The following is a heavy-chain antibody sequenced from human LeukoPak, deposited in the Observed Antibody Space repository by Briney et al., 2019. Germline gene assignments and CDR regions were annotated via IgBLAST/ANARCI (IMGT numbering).Heavy chain of an antibody. CDR1: GFTFSSYT. V-gene: IGHV3-30*04. D-gene: IGHD3-10*01. J-gene: IGHJ4*02. Sequence: GRSLRLSCAASGFTFSSYTMHWVRQAPGKVLEWVAVISYDAKVKFYADSVKGRFTISRDNSDNTLYLQMDSLGADDTALYYCARIGNMVRGVIRVYYFDYWGQGTLVTVSS. CDR3: ARIGNMVRGVIRVYYFDY. CDR2: ISYDAKVK.